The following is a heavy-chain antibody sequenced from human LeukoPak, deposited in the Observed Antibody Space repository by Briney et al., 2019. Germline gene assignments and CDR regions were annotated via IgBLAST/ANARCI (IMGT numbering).Heavy chain of an antibody. V-gene: IGHV1-3*01. CDR1: GYTFASYA. J-gene: IGHJ3*02. CDR3: ATPGPYYHGSGSYELAFDI. CDR2: INAGNGNT. Sequence: ASVKVSCKASGYTFASYAMHWVRQAPGQRLEWMGWINAGNGNTKYSQKFQGRVTITRDTSASTAYMELSSLRSEDTAVYYCATPGPYYHGSGSYELAFDIWGQGTMVTVSS. D-gene: IGHD3-10*01.